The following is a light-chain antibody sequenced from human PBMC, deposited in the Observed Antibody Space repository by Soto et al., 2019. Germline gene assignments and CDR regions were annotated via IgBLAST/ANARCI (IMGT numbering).Light chain of an antibody. CDR2: DNN. J-gene: IGLJ1*01. V-gene: IGLV1-51*01. CDR3: GRWDSRLSTYV. Sequence: QSVLTQPPSVSAAPGQQVTISCSRSSSNIGNDYVSWYQQLPGTAPKLLIYDNNKRAAGIPDRFSGSESGTSATLGITGLQTGGEADYYCGRWDSRLSTYVFGTGTKVTVL. CDR1: SSNIGNDY.